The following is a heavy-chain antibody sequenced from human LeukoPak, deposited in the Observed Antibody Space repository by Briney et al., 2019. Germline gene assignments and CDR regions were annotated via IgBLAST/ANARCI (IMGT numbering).Heavy chain of an antibody. CDR1: GGSFSGYY. D-gene: IGHD6-13*01. Sequence: SETLSLTCAVYGGSFSGYYWSWIRQPPGKGLEWIGEINHSGSTNYNPSLKSRVTISVDTSKNQFSLKLSSVTAADTAVYYCAGGRGIAAVASYYYYYMDVWGKGTTVTVSS. CDR3: AGGRGIAAVASYYYYYMDV. V-gene: IGHV4-34*01. J-gene: IGHJ6*03. CDR2: INHSGST.